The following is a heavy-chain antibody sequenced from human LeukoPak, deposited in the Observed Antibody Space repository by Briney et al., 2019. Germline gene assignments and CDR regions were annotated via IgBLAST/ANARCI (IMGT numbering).Heavy chain of an antibody. J-gene: IGHJ4*02. CDR1: GYTFTGYY. Sequence: ASVKVSCKASGYTFTGYYMHWVRQAPGQGLEWIGWINPNSGGTNYAQKFQGRVTMTRDTSISTAYMELSRLRSDDTAVYYCASSSSSSWYYFDYWGQGTLVTVSS. CDR2: INPNSGGT. V-gene: IGHV1-2*02. CDR3: ASSSSSSWYYFDY. D-gene: IGHD6-13*01.